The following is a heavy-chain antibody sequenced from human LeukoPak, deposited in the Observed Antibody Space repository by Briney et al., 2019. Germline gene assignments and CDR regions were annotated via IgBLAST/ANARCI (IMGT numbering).Heavy chain of an antibody. V-gene: IGHV4-59*01. CDR2: IYYSGST. CDR3: ARGGYSYGSYYFDY. J-gene: IGHJ4*02. Sequence: SETLSLTCTVSGGSIRSYYWSWIRQPPGKGLEWIGYIYYSGSTNYNPSLKSRVTISVDTSKNQFSLKLSSVTAADTAVYYCARGGYSYGSYYFDYWSQGTLVTVSS. CDR1: GGSIRSYY. D-gene: IGHD5-18*01.